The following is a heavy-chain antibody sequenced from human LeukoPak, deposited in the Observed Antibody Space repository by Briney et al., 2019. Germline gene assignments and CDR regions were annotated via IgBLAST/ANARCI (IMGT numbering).Heavy chain of an antibody. CDR1: GVTLSNYA. V-gene: IGHV3-23*01. CDR2: ISSSGSGGNT. CDR3: AKDAMVVGVSGS. D-gene: IGHD3-3*01. Sequence: GGSLRLSCVASGVTLSNYAMSWARQAPGKGLEWVSGISSSGSGGNTYYADSVKGRFTISRDSSRNTLFLQMNSLRAEDTAVYYCAKDAMVVGVSGSWGQGTLVTVSS. J-gene: IGHJ5*02.